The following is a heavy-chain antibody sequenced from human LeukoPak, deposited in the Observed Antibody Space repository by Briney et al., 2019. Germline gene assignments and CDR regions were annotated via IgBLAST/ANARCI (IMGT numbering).Heavy chain of an antibody. CDR1: GGTFSSYA. D-gene: IGHD3-3*01. J-gene: IGHJ3*02. V-gene: IGHV1-69*13. CDR2: IIPIFGTA. CDR3: ARESGRGVVDDAFDI. Sequence: SVKVSCKASGGTFSSYAISWVRQAPGQGLEWMGGIIPIFGTANYAQKFQGRVTITADESTSTAYMELSSLRSEDTAVYYCARESGRGVVDDAFDIWGQGTMVTVSS.